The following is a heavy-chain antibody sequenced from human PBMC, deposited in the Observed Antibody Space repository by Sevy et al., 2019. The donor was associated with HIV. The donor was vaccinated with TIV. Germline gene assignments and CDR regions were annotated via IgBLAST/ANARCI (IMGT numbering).Heavy chain of an antibody. CDR2: IKGDGSDK. D-gene: IGHD3-16*01. CDR1: GFTFSANW. Sequence: GGSLRLSCAASGFTFSANWMNWVRQAPGKGLEWVANIKGDGSDKHYVDSVEGRFTISRDNAKNLLYLQMNSLRVEDTAVYYCAHETFGRFESWGQEPWSPSPQ. J-gene: IGHJ4*02. V-gene: IGHV3-7*01. CDR3: AHETFGRFES.